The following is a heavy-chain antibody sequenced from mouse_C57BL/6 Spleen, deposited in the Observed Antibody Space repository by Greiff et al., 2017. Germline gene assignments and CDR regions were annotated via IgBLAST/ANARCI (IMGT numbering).Heavy chain of an antibody. V-gene: IGHV1-72*01. D-gene: IGHD1-1*01. CDR3: ARKLITTVVAPYCDY. J-gene: IGHJ2*01. CDR1: GYTFTSYW. CDR2: IDPNSGGT. Sequence: VQLQQPGAELVKPGASVKLSCKASGYTFTSYWMHWVKQRPGRGLEWIGRIDPNSGGTKYNEKFKSKATLTVDKPSSTAYMQLSSLTSEDSAVYYCARKLITTVVAPYCDYWGQGTTLTVSS.